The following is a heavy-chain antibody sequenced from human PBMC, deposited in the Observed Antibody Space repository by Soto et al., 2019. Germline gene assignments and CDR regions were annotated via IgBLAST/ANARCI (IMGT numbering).Heavy chain of an antibody. D-gene: IGHD3-22*01. CDR3: AHMTYYYDSTGYEDFDY. Sequence: QITLKESGPALVKPTETLTLTCTFSGFSFSASGAGVAWIRHPPGKALEWLALIYRNDIRRYNPSLQSRLTLTEDTSRNQVVLTMTNMDPVDTATYYCAHMTYYYDSTGYEDFDYWGQGTLVTVSS. V-gene: IGHV2-5*01. J-gene: IGHJ4*02. CDR1: GFSFSASGAG. CDR2: IYRNDIR.